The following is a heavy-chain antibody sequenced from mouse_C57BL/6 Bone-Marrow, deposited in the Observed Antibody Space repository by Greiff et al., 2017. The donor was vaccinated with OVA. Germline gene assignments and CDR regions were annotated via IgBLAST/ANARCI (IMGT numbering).Heavy chain of an antibody. J-gene: IGHJ3*01. CDR1: GFTFSSYA. V-gene: IGHV5-4*01. CDR3: ARSGLWSFAY. D-gene: IGHD1-1*02. Sequence: EVQLVESGGGLVKPGGSLKLSCAASGFTFSSYAMSWVRQTPEKRLEWVATISDGGSYTYYPDNVKGRFTISRDNAKNNLYLQMSHLKSEDTAMYYCARSGLWSFAYWGQGTLVTVSA. CDR2: ISDGGSYT.